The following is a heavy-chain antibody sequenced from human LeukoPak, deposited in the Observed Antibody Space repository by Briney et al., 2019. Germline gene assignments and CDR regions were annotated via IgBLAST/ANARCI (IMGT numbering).Heavy chain of an antibody. V-gene: IGHV3-74*01. CDR3: ARDETVTTGYYYYMDV. J-gene: IGHJ6*03. Sequence: GGSLRLSCAASGFTFSSYWMHWVRQAPGKRLVWVSRINGDGSSATYADSVKGRFTISRDSAKNTVYLQMNSLRAEDTAVYYCARDETVTTGYYYYMDVWGKGTTVTVSS. CDR1: GFTFSSYW. CDR2: INGDGSSA. D-gene: IGHD4-17*01.